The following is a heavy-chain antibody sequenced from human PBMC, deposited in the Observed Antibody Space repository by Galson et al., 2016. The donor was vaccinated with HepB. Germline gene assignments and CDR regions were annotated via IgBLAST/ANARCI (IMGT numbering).Heavy chain of an antibody. CDR3: ARDSSLSARIYYYFYGLDV. CDR2: IWFDGSNK. J-gene: IGHJ6*02. D-gene: IGHD6-6*01. CDR1: GFTFSSYG. Sequence: SLRLSCAASGFTFSSYGIHWVRQAPGKGLEWVAIIWFDGSNKYYVDSVKGRFTISRDNSKNTVDLQMNSLSAEDTAVYYCARDSSLSARIYYYFYGLDVWGQGTTVTVSS. V-gene: IGHV3-33*01.